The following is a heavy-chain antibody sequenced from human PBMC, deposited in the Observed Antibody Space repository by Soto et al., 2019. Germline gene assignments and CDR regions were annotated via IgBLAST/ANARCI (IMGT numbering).Heavy chain of an antibody. J-gene: IGHJ4*02. CDR1: RYTFKSHV. Sequence: GGSLRLSCVVSRYTFKSHVLSWVRQSPGKGLEWVSTIDSTGANTHYADSVRGRFTISRDNSRNTLHLQMHDLRADDTALYYCVSWVSAHFDYWGQGTLVTVSS. D-gene: IGHD3-16*01. V-gene: IGHV3-23*01. CDR3: VSWVSAHFDY. CDR2: IDSTGANT.